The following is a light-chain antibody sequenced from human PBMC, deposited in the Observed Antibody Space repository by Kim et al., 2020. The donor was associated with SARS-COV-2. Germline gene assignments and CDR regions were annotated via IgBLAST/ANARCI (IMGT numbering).Light chain of an antibody. CDR3: QSYDSTTLWV. J-gene: IGLJ3*02. CDR1: SGSIASNY. V-gene: IGLV6-57*02. Sequence: KTVTIPCTGSSGSIASNYVQWYQQRPRSAPTTGIDGHNQRPSGVPDRFSGSIDSSSNSASLTISGLTTEDEADYYCQSYDSTTLWVFGGGTQLTVL. CDR2: GHN.